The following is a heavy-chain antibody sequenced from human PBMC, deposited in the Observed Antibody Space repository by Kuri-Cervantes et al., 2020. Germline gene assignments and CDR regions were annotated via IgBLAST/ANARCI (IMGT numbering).Heavy chain of an antibody. Sequence: ASVKVSCKASGYTFTSYYMHWVRQAPGQGLEWMGIINPSGGSTSYAQKFQGRVTMTRDTSTSTVYMELSSLRSEDTAVYYCARARKSLHTIAWHFDSWGQGTLVTVSS. CDR2: INPSGGST. CDR3: ARARKSLHTIAWHFDS. J-gene: IGHJ4*02. V-gene: IGHV1-46*01. D-gene: IGHD2-21*01. CDR1: GYTFTSYY.